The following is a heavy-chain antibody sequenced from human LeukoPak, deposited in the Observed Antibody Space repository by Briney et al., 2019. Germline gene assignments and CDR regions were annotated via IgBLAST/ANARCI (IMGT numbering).Heavy chain of an antibody. V-gene: IGHV4-4*07. Sequence: PSENLSLTCSASGGSIRSYSWSWIRQPAGKGLEWIGRIHSSGTTYYNPSLKSRVTMSVESSKNQLSLKLTSVTAADTAVYYCAHIPSESDVMDVWGQGATVTVSS. D-gene: IGHD2-21*01. CDR3: AHIPSESDVMDV. CDR2: IHSSGTT. CDR1: GGSIRSYS. J-gene: IGHJ6*02.